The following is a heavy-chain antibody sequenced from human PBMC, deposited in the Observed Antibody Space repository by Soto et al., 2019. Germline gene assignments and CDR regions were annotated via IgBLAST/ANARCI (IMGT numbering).Heavy chain of an antibody. J-gene: IGHJ6*02. CDR3: ARDREAYVRYSGWGPYYYYGMDV. V-gene: IGHV3-74*01. CDR2: INSDGSSI. D-gene: IGHD5-12*01. Sequence: GGSLRLSCAASGFSFSSYWMHWVRQAPGKGLVWVSRINSDGSSISYADSVKGRFTISRDNAKNSLYLQMNSLRAEDTAVYYCARDREAYVRYSGWGPYYYYGMDVWGQGTTVTVSS. CDR1: GFSFSSYW.